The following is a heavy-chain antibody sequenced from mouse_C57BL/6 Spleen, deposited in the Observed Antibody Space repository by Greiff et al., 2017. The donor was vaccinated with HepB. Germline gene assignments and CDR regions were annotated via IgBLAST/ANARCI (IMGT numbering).Heavy chain of an antibody. J-gene: IGHJ1*03. CDR2: IRNKANGYTT. V-gene: IGHV7-3*01. CDR1: GFTFTDYY. D-gene: IGHD4-1*01. Sequence: EVKLMESGGGLVQPGGSLSLSCAASGFTFTDYYMSWVRQPPGKALEWLGFIRNKANGYTTEYSASVKGRFTISRDNSQSFLYLQMNALRAEDSATYYCARYPHWDGYFDVWAQGPRSPSPQ. CDR3: ARYPHWDGYFDV.